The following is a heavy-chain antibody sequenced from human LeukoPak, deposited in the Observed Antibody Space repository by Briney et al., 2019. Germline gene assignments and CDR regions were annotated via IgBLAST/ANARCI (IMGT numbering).Heavy chain of an antibody. J-gene: IGHJ3*02. V-gene: IGHV1-2*02. Sequence: ASVKVSCKASGYTFTGYYMYWVRQAPGQGLEWMGWINPNSGGTNYAQKFQGRVTMTRDTSISTAYMELSRLRSDDTAVYYCARAKVGANAFDIWGQGTMVTVSS. CDR1: GYTFTGYY. D-gene: IGHD1-26*01. CDR2: INPNSGGT. CDR3: ARAKVGANAFDI.